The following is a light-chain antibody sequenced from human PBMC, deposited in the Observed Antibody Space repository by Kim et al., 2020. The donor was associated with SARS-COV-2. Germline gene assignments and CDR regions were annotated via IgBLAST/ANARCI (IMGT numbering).Light chain of an antibody. Sequence: SYELTQPPSVSVSPGQTARITCSGDALPKQYADWYQQKPGQAPILVIYKDTERPSGIPERFSGSSSGTIVTLTISGVQAQDEADYYCQSADSSGTYKVFGTGTKVTVL. CDR3: QSADSSGTYKV. J-gene: IGLJ1*01. V-gene: IGLV3-25*03. CDR2: KDT. CDR1: ALPKQY.